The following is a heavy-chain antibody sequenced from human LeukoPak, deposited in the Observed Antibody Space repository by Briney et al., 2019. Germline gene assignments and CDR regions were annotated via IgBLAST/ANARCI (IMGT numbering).Heavy chain of an antibody. Sequence: ASVKVSCKASGYTFTGDYMHWVRQAPGQGLEWMGWINPNSGGTNYAQKFQGRVTMTRDTSISTAYMELSRLRSDDTAVYYCARVGPPDDFWSGYYVAAFDIWGQGTMVTVSS. CDR1: GYTFTGDY. D-gene: IGHD3-3*01. J-gene: IGHJ3*02. V-gene: IGHV1-2*02. CDR2: INPNSGGT. CDR3: ARVGPPDDFWSGYYVAAFDI.